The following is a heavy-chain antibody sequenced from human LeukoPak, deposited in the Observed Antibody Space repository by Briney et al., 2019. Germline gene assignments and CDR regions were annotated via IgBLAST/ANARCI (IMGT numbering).Heavy chain of an antibody. J-gene: IGHJ4*02. CDR3: GRLGGRGLRGYSSGWYGANFDY. D-gene: IGHD6-19*01. CDR2: ICYSGST. V-gene: IGHV4-39*01. CDR1: GDSISSSSYY. Sequence: KPSETLSLTCTVSGDSISSSSYYWGWIRQPPGKGLEWTGSICYSGSTYYNPSLKSRVTISVDTSKNQFSRKLSSVTAADAAVYCWGRLGGRGLRGYSSGWYGANFDYWGQGTLVTVSS.